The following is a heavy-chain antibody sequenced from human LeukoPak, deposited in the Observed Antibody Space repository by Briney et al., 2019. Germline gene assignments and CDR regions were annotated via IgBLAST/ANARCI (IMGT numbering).Heavy chain of an antibody. V-gene: IGHV4-34*01. D-gene: IGHD3-16*02. CDR1: GGSFSGYY. J-gene: IGHJ4*02. Sequence: PSETLSLTCAVYGGSFSGYYWSWIRQPPGKGLEWIGEINHSGSTNYNPSLKSRVTISVDTSKNQFSLKLSSVTAADTAVYYCARGSGYDYVWGSYRPFDYWGQGTLVTVSS. CDR2: INHSGST. CDR3: ARGSGYDYVWGSYRPFDY.